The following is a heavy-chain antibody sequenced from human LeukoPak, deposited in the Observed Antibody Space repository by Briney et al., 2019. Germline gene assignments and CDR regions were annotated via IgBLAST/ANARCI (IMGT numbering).Heavy chain of an antibody. D-gene: IGHD2-8*01. V-gene: IGHV3-23*01. CDR2: ISASGGGT. Sequence: GGYLRLSGAASGFTFTTYPMSWVRQAPGKGLEWVSAISASGGGTYYAASVKGRLTLSRDNSRSTVFLQMSSLRAEDTAVYYCAKAPYCPNDVCRYFDYWGQGILVTVSS. CDR3: AKAPYCPNDVCRYFDY. CDR1: GFTFTTYP. J-gene: IGHJ4*02.